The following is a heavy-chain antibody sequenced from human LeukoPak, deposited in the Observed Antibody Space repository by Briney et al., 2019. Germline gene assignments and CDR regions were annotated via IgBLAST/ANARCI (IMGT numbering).Heavy chain of an antibody. V-gene: IGHV4-39*01. CDR3: ARRDWGQYYFDY. Sequence: SETLSLXCTVSGGSISSSTYYWDWIRQPPGKGLEWIGSIYYSGSTYYNPSLKSRVTISVDTSKNQFSLKLSSVTAADTAVYYCARRDWGQYYFDYWGQGTLVTVSS. J-gene: IGHJ4*02. CDR1: GGSISSSTYY. CDR2: IYYSGST. D-gene: IGHD7-27*01.